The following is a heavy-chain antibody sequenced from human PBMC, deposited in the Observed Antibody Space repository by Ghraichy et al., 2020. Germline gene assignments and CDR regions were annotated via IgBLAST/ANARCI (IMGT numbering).Heavy chain of an antibody. J-gene: IGHJ3*02. Sequence: ASVKVSCKASGYTFTSYGISWVRQAPGQGLEWMGWISAYNGNTNYAQNLQGRVTMTTDKSTTTAYMELRSLRSDDTAVYYCTRDPDSSDAFDIWGQGTMVTVSS. V-gene: IGHV1-18*01. CDR3: TRDPDSSDAFDI. CDR2: ISAYNGNT. CDR1: GYTFTSYG.